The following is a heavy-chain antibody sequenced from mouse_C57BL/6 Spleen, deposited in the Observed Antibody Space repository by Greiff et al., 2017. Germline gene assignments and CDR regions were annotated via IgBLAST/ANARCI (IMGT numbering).Heavy chain of an antibody. J-gene: IGHJ2*01. CDR1: GYSFTGYY. Sequence: VQLKESGPELVKPGASVKISCKASGYSFTGYYMNWVKQSPEKSLEWIGEINPSTGGTTYNQKFKAKATLTVDKSSSTAYMQLKSLTSEDSAVYYCARDPITTVVATRFDYWGQGTTLTVSS. CDR3: ARDPITTVVATRFDY. V-gene: IGHV1-42*01. D-gene: IGHD1-1*01. CDR2: INPSTGGT.